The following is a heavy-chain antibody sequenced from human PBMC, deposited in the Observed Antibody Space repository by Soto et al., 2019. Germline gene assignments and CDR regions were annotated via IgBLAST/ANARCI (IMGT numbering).Heavy chain of an antibody. Sequence: TLSLTCTFSGGSISSGDYYWSWIRQPPGKGLEWIGYIYYSGSTYYNPSLKSRVTISVDTSKNQFSLKLSSVTAADTAVYYCARDRGGGYCSSTSCERFFDYWGQGTLVTVSS. CDR3: ARDRGGGYCSSTSCERFFDY. CDR2: IYYSGST. CDR1: GGSISSGDYY. D-gene: IGHD2-2*01. J-gene: IGHJ4*02. V-gene: IGHV4-30-4*01.